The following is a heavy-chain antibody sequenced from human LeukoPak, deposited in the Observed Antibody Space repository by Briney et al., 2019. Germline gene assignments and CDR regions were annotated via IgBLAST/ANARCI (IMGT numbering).Heavy chain of an antibody. V-gene: IGHV6-1*01. CDR2: TYYRSKWYN. D-gene: IGHD5-18*01. CDR1: GVSVSSNSAA. CDR3: ARKVESGYSYGSSDWFDP. J-gene: IGHJ5*02. Sequence: PSQTLSLTCAISGVSVSSNSAAWNWIKPSPSRGLEWLGRTYYRSKWYNDYAVSVKSRITINPDTSKNQFSLQLNSVTPEDTAVYYCARKVESGYSYGSSDWFDPWGQGTLVTVSS.